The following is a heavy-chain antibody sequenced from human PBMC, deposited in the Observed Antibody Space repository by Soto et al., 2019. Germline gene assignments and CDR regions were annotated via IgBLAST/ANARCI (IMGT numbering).Heavy chain of an antibody. D-gene: IGHD6-19*01. Sequence: EVHVLESGGGLVQPGGSLRLSCEASGFTFSDCAMSWVRQAPGKGLEWVSGISGTGRGTYYADSVKDRFTISRDNSKNTVYLQSTSLRAEDTVVYYGAKGSASGWYFFVSWGQGTLVTVSS. V-gene: IGHV3-23*01. CDR3: AKGSASGWYFFVS. CDR1: GFTFSDCA. J-gene: IGHJ4*02. CDR2: ISGTGRGT.